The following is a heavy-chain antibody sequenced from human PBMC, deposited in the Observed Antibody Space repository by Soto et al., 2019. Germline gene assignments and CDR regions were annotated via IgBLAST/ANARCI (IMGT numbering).Heavy chain of an antibody. J-gene: IGHJ4*02. D-gene: IGHD2-21*01. CDR2: INESGST. Sequence: QVQLQQWGAGLVKPSETLSLSCAVYGQSFSGHSWAWIRQPPGKGLEWIGEINESGSTYYNPSHKSRVTISTYKSKNKFSLKLTSVSAADTAAYFCARGSGIVAFPGEREDVKYDYWGQGTLVNVSS. CDR1: GQSFSGHS. CDR3: ARGSGIVAFPGEREDVKYDY. V-gene: IGHV4-34*01.